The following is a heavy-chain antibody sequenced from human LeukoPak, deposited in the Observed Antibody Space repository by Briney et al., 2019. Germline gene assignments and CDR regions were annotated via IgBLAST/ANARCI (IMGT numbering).Heavy chain of an antibody. V-gene: IGHV1-69*13. CDR3: AGERYYYDSSGYYDY. CDR1: GGTFSSYA. J-gene: IGHJ4*02. Sequence: SVKVSCKASGGTFSSYAISWVRQAPGQGLEWMGGIIPIFGTANYAQKFQGRVTITADESTSTAYMELSSLRSEDTAVYYCAGERYYYDSSGYYDYWGQGTLVTVSS. CDR2: IIPIFGTA. D-gene: IGHD3-22*01.